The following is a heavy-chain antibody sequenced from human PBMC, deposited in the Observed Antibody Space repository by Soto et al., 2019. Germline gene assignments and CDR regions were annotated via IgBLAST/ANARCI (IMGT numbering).Heavy chain of an antibody. J-gene: IGHJ6*02. Sequence: QVQLVQSGAEVKKPGSSVKVSCKASGGTFSSYAISWVRQAPGQGLEWMGGIIPIFGTANYAQKFQGRVTITADKSTSTAYMELSSLSSEDTAVYYCARTGYSPKNNYYYYCMDVWGQGTTVTVSS. V-gene: IGHV1-69*06. CDR1: GGTFSSYA. D-gene: IGHD3-9*01. CDR2: IIPIFGTA. CDR3: ARTGYSPKNNYYYYCMDV.